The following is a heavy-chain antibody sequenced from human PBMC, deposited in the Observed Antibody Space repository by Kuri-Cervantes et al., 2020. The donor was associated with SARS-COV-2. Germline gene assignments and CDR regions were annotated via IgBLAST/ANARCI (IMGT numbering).Heavy chain of an antibody. D-gene: IGHD3-3*01. CDR1: GGTFSSYA. Sequence: SVKVSCKASGGTFSSYAISWVRQAPGQGLEWMGGIIPIFGTANYAQKFQGRVTITTDESTSTAYMELSSLRSEDTAVYYCASGRYYDFWGGYYPFDYWGQGTLVTVSS. CDR2: IIPIFGTA. V-gene: IGHV1-69*05. CDR3: ASGRYYDFWGGYYPFDY. J-gene: IGHJ4*02.